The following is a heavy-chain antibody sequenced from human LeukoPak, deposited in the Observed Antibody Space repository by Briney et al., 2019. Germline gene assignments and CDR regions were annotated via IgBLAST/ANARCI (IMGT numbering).Heavy chain of an antibody. CDR1: GGTFTSFV. J-gene: IGHJ2*01. CDR2: ILPSHDII. V-gene: IGHV1-69*04. CDR3: ARDVGRQWLVNGYFDL. D-gene: IGHD6-19*01. Sequence: ASVKVSCKASGGTFTSFVINWVRQAPGQGLEWMGRILPSHDIINYAQKFQGRVTITADESTSTAYMELSSLRSEDTAVYYCARDVGRQWLVNGYFDLWGRGTLVTVSS.